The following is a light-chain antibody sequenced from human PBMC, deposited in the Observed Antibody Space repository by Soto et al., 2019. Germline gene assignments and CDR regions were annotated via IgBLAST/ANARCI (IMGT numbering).Light chain of an antibody. CDR3: QQYESTPPT. CDR1: QSVLYSSNNKNY. Sequence: DIVMTQSPDSLAVSLGERATINCKSSQSVLYSSNNKNYLAWYQQRPGQPPKLLIYWASTRESGVPDQFSGSGSGTDFTLTITSLQAEDVAVYYCQQYESTPPTCGQGTKLEIK. J-gene: IGKJ2*01. V-gene: IGKV4-1*01. CDR2: WAS.